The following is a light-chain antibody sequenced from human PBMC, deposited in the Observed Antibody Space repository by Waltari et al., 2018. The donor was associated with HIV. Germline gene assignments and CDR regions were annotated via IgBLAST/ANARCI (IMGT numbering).Light chain of an antibody. CDR1: SSNIGAGYD. CDR2: GNT. Sequence: QSVLTQPPSVSGAPGQRVTISCTGSSSNIGAGYDVHWYQQLPGTAPKLLIYGNTNRPSGFPDRCSCSESVTSASRASTGLQADDEADYYCQSYDSSLSGYVFGTGTKVTVL. V-gene: IGLV1-40*01. CDR3: QSYDSSLSGYV. J-gene: IGLJ1*01.